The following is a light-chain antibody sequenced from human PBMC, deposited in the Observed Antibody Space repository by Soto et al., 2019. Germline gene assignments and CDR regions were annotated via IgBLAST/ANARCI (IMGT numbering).Light chain of an antibody. V-gene: IGKV1-5*03. J-gene: IGKJ3*01. CDR2: KAS. CDR3: QQYNSYSGFT. CDR1: QSISSW. Sequence: DIQMTQSPSTLSASVGDRVTITCRASQSISSWLAWYQQKPGKDPKLLIYKASSIESGVPSRFSGSGSGTAFTLTIITVQPDDFAPYSCQQYNSYSGFTSGPGTKVDIK.